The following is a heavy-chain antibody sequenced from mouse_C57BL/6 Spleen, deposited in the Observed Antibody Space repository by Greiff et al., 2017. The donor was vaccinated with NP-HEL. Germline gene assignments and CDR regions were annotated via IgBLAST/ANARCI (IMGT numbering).Heavy chain of an antibody. CDR3: ARDFYYDYDGYAMDY. V-gene: IGHV1-64*01. J-gene: IGHJ4*01. CDR1: GYTFTSYW. Sequence: QVQLQQPGAELVKPGASVKLSCKASGYTFTSYWMHWVKQRPGQGLEWIGMIHPNSGSTNYNEKFTSKATLTVDKSSSTAYMQLSSLTSEDSAVYYCARDFYYDYDGYAMDYWGQGTSVTVSS. D-gene: IGHD2-4*01. CDR2: IHPNSGST.